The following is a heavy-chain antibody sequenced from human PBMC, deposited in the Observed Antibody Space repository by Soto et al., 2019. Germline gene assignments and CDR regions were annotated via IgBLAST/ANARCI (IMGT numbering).Heavy chain of an antibody. Sequence: QVQLVQSGAEVKKPGASVKVSCKASGYTFSSYGISWVRQAPGQGLEWMGWISAYNDNTKYTHNLQGRVTMTTDTSTSTAFMELRSLRSDDTAVYYCARESPPADYWGQGTLVTVSS. CDR2: ISAYNDNT. V-gene: IGHV1-18*01. CDR3: ARESPPADY. J-gene: IGHJ4*02. CDR1: GYTFSSYG.